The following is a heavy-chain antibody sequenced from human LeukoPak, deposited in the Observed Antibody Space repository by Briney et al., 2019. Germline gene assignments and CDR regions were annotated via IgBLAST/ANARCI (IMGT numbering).Heavy chain of an antibody. Sequence: PGGSLRLSCAASGFTFSSYWMSWFRQAPGKGLEWVANIKQDGSEKYYVDSVKGRFTISRDNAKNSLYLQMNSLRAEDTAVYYCARGDTLGYSSSWYNYWGQGTLVTVSS. CDR2: IKQDGSEK. J-gene: IGHJ4*02. D-gene: IGHD6-13*01. V-gene: IGHV3-7*01. CDR3: ARGDTLGYSSSWYNY. CDR1: GFTFSSYW.